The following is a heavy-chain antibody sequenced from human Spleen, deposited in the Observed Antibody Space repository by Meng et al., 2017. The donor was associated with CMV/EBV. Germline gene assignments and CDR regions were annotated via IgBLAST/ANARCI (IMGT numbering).Heavy chain of an antibody. J-gene: IGHJ4*02. CDR2: INRDGTST. Sequence: VDLVGSVGGVLRLGESLGLPCVGPCFTFGGHWGAGVRQAPGKGLVWVSRINRDGTSTDYADSVKGRFSISRDNAKNTLYLQMNSLRAEDTAVYYCARGVGESLGWEMGYWGQGTLVTVSS. CDR1: CFTFGGHW. CDR3: ARGVGESLGWEMGY. V-gene: IGHV3-74*01. D-gene: IGHD3-10*01.